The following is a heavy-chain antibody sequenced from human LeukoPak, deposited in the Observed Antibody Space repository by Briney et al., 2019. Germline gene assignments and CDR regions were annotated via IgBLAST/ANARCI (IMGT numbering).Heavy chain of an antibody. CDR3: ARGPPGVESVVAALYYGMDV. D-gene: IGHD2-15*01. V-gene: IGHV4-34*01. J-gene: IGHJ6*04. Sequence: SETLSLTCAVYGGSFSGYYWSWIRQPPGKGLEWLGEINHSGSTNYNPSLKSRVTISVDTSKNQFSLKLSSVTAADTAVYYCARGPPGVESVVAALYYGMDVWGKGTTVTVSS. CDR2: INHSGST. CDR1: GGSFSGYY.